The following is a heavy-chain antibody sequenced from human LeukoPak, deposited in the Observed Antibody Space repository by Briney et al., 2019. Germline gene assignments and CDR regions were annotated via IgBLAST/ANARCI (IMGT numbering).Heavy chain of an antibody. CDR1: GFTFSSYA. D-gene: IGHD3-22*01. CDR3: ARDYYDSRGVFDY. CDR2: ISSNGGST. V-gene: IGHV3-64*01. Sequence: GGSLRLSCAASGFTFSSYAMHWVRQAPGKGLEYVSAISSNGGSTYYANSVKGRFTISRDNSKNTLYLQMGSLRAEDMAVYYCARDYYDSRGVFDYWGQGTLVTVSS. J-gene: IGHJ4*02.